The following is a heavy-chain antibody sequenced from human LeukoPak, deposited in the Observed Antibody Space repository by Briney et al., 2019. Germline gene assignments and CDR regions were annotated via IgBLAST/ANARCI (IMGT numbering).Heavy chain of an antibody. J-gene: IGHJ5*02. CDR1: GYTFTSYG. CDR3: ARDRIVGATTGVGWFDP. Sequence: ASVKVSCKASGYTFTSYGISWVRQAPGQGLEWMGWISAYNGNTNYAQKLQGRVTMTTDTSTSTAYVELRSLRSDDTAVYYCARDRIVGATTGVGWFDPWGQGTLVTVSS. V-gene: IGHV1-18*01. CDR2: ISAYNGNT. D-gene: IGHD1-26*01.